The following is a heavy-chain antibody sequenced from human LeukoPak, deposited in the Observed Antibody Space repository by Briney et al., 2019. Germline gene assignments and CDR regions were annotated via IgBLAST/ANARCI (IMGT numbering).Heavy chain of an antibody. CDR1: GGSINSSSYY. D-gene: IGHD1-26*01. CDR2: IYYSGST. CDR3: ASNPRLWELPN. J-gene: IGHJ4*02. V-gene: IGHV4-39*07. Sequence: SETLSLTCTVSGGSINSSSYYWGGIRQPPGRGVEWIGSIYYSGSTYYTPSLTSRVTISVDTSKNQFSLKLSSVTAADTAVYYCASNPRLWELPNWGQGTLVTVSS.